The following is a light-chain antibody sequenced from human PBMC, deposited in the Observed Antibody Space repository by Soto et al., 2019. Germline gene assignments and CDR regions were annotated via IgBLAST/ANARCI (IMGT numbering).Light chain of an antibody. J-gene: IGKJ5*01. CDR1: QSVSSD. CDR3: QQRSNWLIT. Sequence: ETVMTQSPGTLSVSPGERATLSCRASQSVSSDLAWYQQKPGQAPRLLIFGTSTRATGVPVRFSGSGSGTEFTLTISSLQSEDFGVYYCQQRSNWLITFGQGTRLEIK. V-gene: IGKV3-15*01. CDR2: GTS.